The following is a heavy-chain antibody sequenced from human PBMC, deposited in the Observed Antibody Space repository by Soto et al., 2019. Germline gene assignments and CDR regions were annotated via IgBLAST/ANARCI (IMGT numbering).Heavy chain of an antibody. J-gene: IGHJ6*02. CDR3: AKDVVVGATTGLGDYYYYYGMDV. Sequence: ESGGGVVQPGRSLRLSCAASGFTFSSYGMHWVRQAPGKGLEWVAVISYDGSNKYYADSVKGRFTISRDNSKNTLYLQMNSLRAEYTAVFYCAKDVVVGATTGLGDYYYYYGMDVWGQGTTVTVSS. V-gene: IGHV3-30*18. D-gene: IGHD1-26*01. CDR1: GFTFSSYG. CDR2: ISYDGSNK.